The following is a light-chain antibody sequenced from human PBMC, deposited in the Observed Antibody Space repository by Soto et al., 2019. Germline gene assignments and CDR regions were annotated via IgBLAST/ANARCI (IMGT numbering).Light chain of an antibody. CDR1: SSNIGAGYP. CDR3: AAWDDRLSGFV. V-gene: IGLV1-40*01. CDR2: G. Sequence: QSVLTQPPSVSGAPGQRVTISCTGSSSNIGAGYPVHWYQQLPGTAPKLLVAGNRPSGVPDRFSVSKSGASASLAITGLQAEDEADYYCAAWDDRLSGFVFATGTKLTVL. J-gene: IGLJ1*01.